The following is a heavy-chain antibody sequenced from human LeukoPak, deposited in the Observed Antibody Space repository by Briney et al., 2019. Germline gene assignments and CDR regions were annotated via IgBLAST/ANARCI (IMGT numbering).Heavy chain of an antibody. CDR3: ARGDYVWGSYHYTALFDY. CDR1: GGSFSGYY. V-gene: IGHV4-34*01. Sequence: SETLSLTCAVYGGSFSGYYWSWIRQPPGKGLEWIGEINHSGSTNYNPSLKSRVTISVDTSKNQFSLKLSSVTAADTAVYYCARGDYVWGSYHYTALFDYWGQGTLVTVSS. D-gene: IGHD3-16*02. CDR2: INHSGST. J-gene: IGHJ4*02.